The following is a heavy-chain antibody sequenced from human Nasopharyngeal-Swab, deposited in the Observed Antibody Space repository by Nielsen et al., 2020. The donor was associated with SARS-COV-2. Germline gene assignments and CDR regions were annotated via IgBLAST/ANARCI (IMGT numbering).Heavy chain of an antibody. CDR2: ISSSSSYI. J-gene: IGHJ5*02. D-gene: IGHD3-10*01. CDR1: GFTFSSYS. V-gene: IGHV3-21*01. CDR3: ARDRFTMVRGAFDP. Sequence: GESLKISCAASGFTFSSYSMNWVRQAPGKGLEWVSSISSSSSYIYYADSVKGRFTISRDNAKNSLYLQMNSLRAEDTAAYYCARDRFTMVRGAFDPWGQGTLVTVSS.